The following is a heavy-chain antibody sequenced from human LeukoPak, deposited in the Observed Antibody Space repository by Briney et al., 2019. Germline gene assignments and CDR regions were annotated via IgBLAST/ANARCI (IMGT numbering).Heavy chain of an antibody. Sequence: PGGSLRLSCAASGFTFSSYAMHWARQAPGKGLEWVAVISYDGSNKYYADSVKGRFTISRDNSKNTLYLQMNSLRAEDTAVYYCARGIQLYYFDYWGQGTLVTVSS. D-gene: IGHD1-1*01. CDR3: ARGIQLYYFDY. J-gene: IGHJ4*02. CDR2: ISYDGSNK. V-gene: IGHV3-30-3*01. CDR1: GFTFSSYA.